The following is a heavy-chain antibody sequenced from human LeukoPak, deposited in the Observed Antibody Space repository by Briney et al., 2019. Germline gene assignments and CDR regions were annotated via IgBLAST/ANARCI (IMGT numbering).Heavy chain of an antibody. J-gene: IGHJ4*02. D-gene: IGHD3-10*01. CDR2: IRYDGSDK. Sequence: GGSLRLSCVVSGFILSSFDMHWVRQAPGKGLEWVASIRYDGSDKYYADSVKGRFTVSRDNSQNTLYLQMSSLKTEDTAVYYCAKVTGTRGHFDYWGQGTLVTVSS. CDR1: GFILSSFD. CDR3: AKVTGTRGHFDY. V-gene: IGHV3-30*02.